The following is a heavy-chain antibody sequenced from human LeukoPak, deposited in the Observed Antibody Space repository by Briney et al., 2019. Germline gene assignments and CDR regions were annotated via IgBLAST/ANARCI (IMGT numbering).Heavy chain of an antibody. Sequence: ASVKVSCKASGYTFTSYGISWVRQAPGQGLEWMGWISAYNENTNYAQKFQGRVTMTTDTSTSTAYMELRSLRSDDTAVYYCARDHGKQWPRYNWFDPWGQGTLVTVSS. CDR3: ARDHGKQWPRYNWFDP. CDR2: ISAYNENT. CDR1: GYTFTSYG. D-gene: IGHD6-19*01. V-gene: IGHV1-18*01. J-gene: IGHJ5*02.